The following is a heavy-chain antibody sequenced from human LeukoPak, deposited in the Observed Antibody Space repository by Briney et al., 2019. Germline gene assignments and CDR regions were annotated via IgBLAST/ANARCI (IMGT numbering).Heavy chain of an antibody. CDR2: INPNCGGT. J-gene: IGHJ4*02. CDR1: GYTFTGYY. V-gene: IGHV1-2*02. CDR3: ARARSQDIVVVYDPDY. D-gene: IGHD2-2*01. Sequence: ASVKVSCKASGYTFTGYYMHWVRQAPGQGLEWMGWINPNCGGTNYAQKFQGRVTMTRDTSISTAYMELSRLRSDDTAVYYCARARSQDIVVVYDPDYWGQGTLVTVSS.